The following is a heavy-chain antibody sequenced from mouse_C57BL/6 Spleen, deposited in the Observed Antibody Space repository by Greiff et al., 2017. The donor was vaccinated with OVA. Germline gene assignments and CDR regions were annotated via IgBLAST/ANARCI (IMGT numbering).Heavy chain of an antibody. CDR2: ISNLAYSI. CDR3: ARHDSTTVGYFDV. V-gene: IGHV5-15*01. D-gene: IGHD1-1*01. J-gene: IGHJ1*03. CDR1: GFTFSDYG. Sequence: EVKLMESGGGLVQPGGSLKLSCAASGFTFSDYGMAWVRQAPRKGPEWVAFISNLAYSIYYADTVTGRFTISRENAKNTLYLEMSSLRSEDTAMYYCARHDSTTVGYFDVWGTGTTVTVSS.